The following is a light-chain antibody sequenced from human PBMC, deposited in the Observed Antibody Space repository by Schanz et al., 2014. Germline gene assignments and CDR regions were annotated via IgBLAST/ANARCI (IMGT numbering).Light chain of an antibody. CDR1: QSIATW. V-gene: IGKV1-5*03. CDR3: QQYYGLPLT. CDR2: KAS. Sequence: DIQMTQSPSTLSASVGDRVTITCRASQSIATWLSWYQQKPGEAPKLLVYKASTLESGVPSRFSGSGSGTQFTLTISSLQAEDVAVYYCQQYYGLPLTFGGGTKVEIK. J-gene: IGKJ4*01.